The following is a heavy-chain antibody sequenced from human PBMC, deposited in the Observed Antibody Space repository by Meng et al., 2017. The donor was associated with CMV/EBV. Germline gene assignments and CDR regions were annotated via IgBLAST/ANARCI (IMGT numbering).Heavy chain of an antibody. CDR1: GFTFDDYA. J-gene: IGHJ4*02. CDR2: ISWNSGSI. Sequence: GKSLKISCAASGFTFDDYAMHWVRQAPGKGLEWVSGISWNSGSIGYADSVKGRFTISRDNAKNSLYLQMNSLRAEDTALYYCAKDIGHSGSYPLHYWGQGTLVTVSS. V-gene: IGHV3-9*01. D-gene: IGHD1-26*01. CDR3: AKDIGHSGSYPLHY.